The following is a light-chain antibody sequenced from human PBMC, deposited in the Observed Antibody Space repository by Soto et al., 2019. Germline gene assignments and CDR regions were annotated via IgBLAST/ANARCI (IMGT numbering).Light chain of an antibody. CDR1: QDIRSW. J-gene: IGKJ1*01. CDR3: QQASDYPLT. CDR2: AAS. Sequence: DIQMTQSPSSVSASVGDRVTITCRASQDIRSWLAWHQQKPGKAPKLLIYAASSLQSGVPSRFSGSGPGTHFTLTINNLQPEDFATYYCQQASDYPLTFGLGTKVDIK. V-gene: IGKV1-12*01.